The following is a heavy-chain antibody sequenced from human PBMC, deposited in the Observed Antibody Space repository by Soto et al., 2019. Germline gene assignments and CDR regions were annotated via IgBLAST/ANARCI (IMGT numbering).Heavy chain of an antibody. CDR1: GGSISSYY. J-gene: IGHJ3*01. CDR3: ARRNGSDFDF. Sequence: SETLSLTCTVSGGSISSYYWSWIRQPPGKGLEWIGYIYYSGSTNYNPSLKSRVTISVDTSKNQFSLKLSSVTAADTAVYYCARRNGSDFDFWGQGTMVT. D-gene: IGHD3-10*01. CDR2: IYYSGST. V-gene: IGHV4-59*01.